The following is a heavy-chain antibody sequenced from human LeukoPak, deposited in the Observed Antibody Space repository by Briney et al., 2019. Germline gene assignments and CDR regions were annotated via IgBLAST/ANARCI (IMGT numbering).Heavy chain of an antibody. CDR1: GGSIGSYY. D-gene: IGHD6-13*01. CDR3: AGQVYSSSWYEYNWFDP. J-gene: IGHJ5*02. Sequence: PSETLSLTCTVSGGSIGSYYWSWIRQPPGKGLEWIGYIYTSGSTNYNPSLKSRVTISVDTSKNQFSLKLSSVTAADTAVYYCAGQVYSSSWYEYNWFDPWGQGTLVTVSS. CDR2: IYTSGST. V-gene: IGHV4-4*09.